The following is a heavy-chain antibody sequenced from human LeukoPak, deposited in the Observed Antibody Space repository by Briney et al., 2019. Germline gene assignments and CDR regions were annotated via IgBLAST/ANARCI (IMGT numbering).Heavy chain of an antibody. D-gene: IGHD3-9*01. Sequence: GGSLRLSCTGSGFTFSHYWMNSVRQAPGKGLECVANIKQDGSEEFYVDSVKGRFTISRDNAKNSLFLQMNSLRDEDTAVYYCARGLYIFGGYGSPPWGQGAQVTVSS. CDR1: GFTFSHYW. J-gene: IGHJ4*02. V-gene: IGHV3-7*01. CDR2: IKQDGSEE. CDR3: ARGLYIFGGYGSPP.